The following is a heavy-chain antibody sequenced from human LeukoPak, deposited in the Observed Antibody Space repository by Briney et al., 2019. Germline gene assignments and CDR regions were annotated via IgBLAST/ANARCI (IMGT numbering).Heavy chain of an antibody. V-gene: IGHV4-34*01. CDR1: GGSFSVYY. J-gene: IGHJ6*02. Sequence: PSETLSLTCAVYGGSFSVYYWSWIRQPPGKGLEWIGEINHSGSTNYNPSLKSRVTISVDTSKNQFSLKLSSVTAADTAVYYCARVSGFYYYGSGTANYYYYGMDVWGQGTTVTVSS. D-gene: IGHD3-10*01. CDR2: INHSGST. CDR3: ARVSGFYYYGSGTANYYYYGMDV.